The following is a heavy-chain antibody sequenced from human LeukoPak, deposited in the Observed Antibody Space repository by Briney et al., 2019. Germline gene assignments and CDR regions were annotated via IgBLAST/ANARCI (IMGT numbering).Heavy chain of an antibody. Sequence: ASVRASCKASGGTFSSYAISWVRQAPGQGLEWMGGIIPIFGTANYAQKFQGRVTITADESTSTAYMELSSLRSEDTAVYYCASLDGGYGVDYWGQGTLVTVSS. D-gene: IGHD5-12*01. J-gene: IGHJ4*02. CDR2: IIPIFGTA. CDR3: ASLDGGYGVDY. V-gene: IGHV1-69*13. CDR1: GGTFSSYA.